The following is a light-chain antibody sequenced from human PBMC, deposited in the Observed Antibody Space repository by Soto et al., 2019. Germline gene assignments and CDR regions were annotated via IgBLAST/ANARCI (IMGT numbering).Light chain of an antibody. V-gene: IGKV3D-20*02. CDR1: QSVSSNY. CDR2: GGS. Sequence: DIVLTQSPGTLSLSPGERVTLSCRASQSVSSNYLGWYQKKPGQPPRLLIYGGSSRATGIPARFGGSGSGTDFTLTINSLEPEDFAVYYCQQRSNWPGTFGPGTKVDIK. J-gene: IGKJ3*01. CDR3: QQRSNWPGT.